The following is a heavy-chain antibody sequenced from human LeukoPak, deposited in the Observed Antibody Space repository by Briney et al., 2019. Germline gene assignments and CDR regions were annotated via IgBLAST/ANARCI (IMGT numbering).Heavy chain of an antibody. CDR1: GFTVSSNY. CDR3: AGSPWDGIRGVGLDYLDY. CDR2: LYSAGST. Sequence: PGGSLRLSCAASGFTVSSNYMSWVRQAPGKGLEWVSVLYSAGSTFYVDSVEGRFTISRDNSKNMLFLQMNSLGVEDTAIYYCAGSPWDGIRGVGLDYLDYWGRGTLVTVSS. J-gene: IGHJ4*02. D-gene: IGHD1-26*01. V-gene: IGHV3-53*01.